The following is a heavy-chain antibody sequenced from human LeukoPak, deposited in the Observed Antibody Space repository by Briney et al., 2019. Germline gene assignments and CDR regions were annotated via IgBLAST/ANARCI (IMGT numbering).Heavy chain of an antibody. CDR2: INHSGST. V-gene: IGHV4-34*01. D-gene: IGHD6-6*01. Sequence: SETLSLTCAVYGGSFSGYYWGWIRQPPGKGLEWIGEINHSGSTNYNPSLKSRVTISVDTSKNQFSLKLSSVTAADTAVYYCARGRKSSIAAGFDYWGQGTLVTVSS. CDR1: GGSFSGYY. CDR3: ARGRKSSIAAGFDY. J-gene: IGHJ4*02.